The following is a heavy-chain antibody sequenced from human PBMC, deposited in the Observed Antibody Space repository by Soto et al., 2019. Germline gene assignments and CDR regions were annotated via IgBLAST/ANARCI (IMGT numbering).Heavy chain of an antibody. J-gene: IGHJ6*03. V-gene: IGHV1-3*01. CDR1: GYTFTSYA. D-gene: IGHD2-2*01. CDR2: INAGNGNT. Sequence: GASVKVSCKASGYTFTSYAMHWVRQAPGQRLEWMGWINAGNGNTKYSQKFQGRVTITRDTSASTAYMELSSLRSEDTAVYYCARGGVPAAMYYYYYYMDVWGKGTTVTVSS. CDR3: ARGGVPAAMYYYYYYMDV.